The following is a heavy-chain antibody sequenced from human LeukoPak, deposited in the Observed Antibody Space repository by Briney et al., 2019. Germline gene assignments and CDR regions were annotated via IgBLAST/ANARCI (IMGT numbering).Heavy chain of an antibody. Sequence: ASVKVSCKASGYTFTGYYMHWVRQAPGQGLEWMGWINPNSGGTNYAQKFQGRVTMTRDTSISTAYMELSRLRSDDTAVYYCARSWKLSPAFDIWGQGTMVTVSS. D-gene: IGHD1-1*01. V-gene: IGHV1-2*02. J-gene: IGHJ3*02. CDR3: ARSWKLSPAFDI. CDR1: GYTFTGYY. CDR2: INPNSGGT.